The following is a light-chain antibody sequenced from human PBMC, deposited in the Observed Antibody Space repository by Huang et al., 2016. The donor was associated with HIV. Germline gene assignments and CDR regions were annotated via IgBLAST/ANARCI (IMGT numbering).Light chain of an antibody. CDR1: QSVSSK. CDR3: QQYNNWPFT. J-gene: IGKJ2*01. V-gene: IGKV3-15*01. CDR2: GAS. Sequence: ETVMTQSPATLSVSPGERATLSCRASQSVSSKLAWYQQKPGQAPRLLIYGASTRATGIPARLSGSGSETYFTLTISSLQSEDFAVYYCQQYNNWPFTFGQGTKVDIK.